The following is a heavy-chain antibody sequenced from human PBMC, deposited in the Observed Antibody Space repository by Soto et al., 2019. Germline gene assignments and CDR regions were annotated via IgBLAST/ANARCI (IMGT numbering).Heavy chain of an antibody. Sequence: EVQLVESGGGLVQPGGSLRLSCSASGFTFSSYDMHWVRQGTGKGLEWVSAIGTTGDTYYAGSVKGRFTISRENAKNSLYLQMNSLRAGDTAIYLCARAIGPTLFDYWGQGTLVTVSS. D-gene: IGHD3-22*01. CDR1: GFTFSSYD. CDR2: IGTTGDT. V-gene: IGHV3-13*04. CDR3: ARAIGPTLFDY. J-gene: IGHJ4*02.